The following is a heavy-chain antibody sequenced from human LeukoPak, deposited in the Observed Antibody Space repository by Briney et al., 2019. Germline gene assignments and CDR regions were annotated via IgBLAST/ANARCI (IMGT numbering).Heavy chain of an antibody. J-gene: IGHJ4*02. CDR1: GDSISSYY. Sequence: SGTLSLTCTVSGDSISSYYWSWIRQPPGKGLEWIGYIYYSGSANYNPSLKSRVTISVDTSKNHFSLKLSSVTAADTAVYYCARHSRSYYDFDYWGQGTLVTVSS. V-gene: IGHV4-59*08. CDR2: IYYSGSA. D-gene: IGHD1-26*01. CDR3: ARHSRSYYDFDY.